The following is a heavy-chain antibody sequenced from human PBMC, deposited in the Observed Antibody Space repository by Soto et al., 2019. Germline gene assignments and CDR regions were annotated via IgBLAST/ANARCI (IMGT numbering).Heavy chain of an antibody. CDR1: GGSISSGGYY. CDR3: ARVLLWFGEHTSWFDP. V-gene: IGHV4-31*03. Sequence: QVQLQESGPGLVKPSQTLSLTCTVSGGSISSGGYYWSWIRQHPGKGLEWIGYIYYSGSTYYNPSLKSRVTISVDTSKNQFSLKLSSVTAADTAVYYCARVLLWFGEHTSWFDPWGQGTLVTVSS. J-gene: IGHJ5*02. D-gene: IGHD3-10*01. CDR2: IYYSGST.